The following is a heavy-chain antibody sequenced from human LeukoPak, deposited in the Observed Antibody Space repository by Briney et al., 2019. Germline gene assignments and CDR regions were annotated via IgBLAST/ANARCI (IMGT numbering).Heavy chain of an antibody. V-gene: IGHV3-66*02. D-gene: IGHD3-10*01. Sequence: PGGSLRLSCAASGFTVSSNYMSWVRQAPGKGLEWVSVIYSGGSTYYADSVKGRFTISRDNSKNTLYLQMNSLRAEDTAVYYCARDSGTIVRGARGFDPWGQGTLVTVSS. CDR2: IYSGGST. CDR1: GFTVSSNY. J-gene: IGHJ5*02. CDR3: ARDSGTIVRGARGFDP.